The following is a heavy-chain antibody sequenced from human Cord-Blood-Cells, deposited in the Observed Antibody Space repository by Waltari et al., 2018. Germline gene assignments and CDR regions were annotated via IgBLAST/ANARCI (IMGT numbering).Heavy chain of an antibody. D-gene: IGHD1-26*01. CDR1: GFTFSSYS. J-gene: IGHJ5*02. CDR3: ARDLRKVGMGWFDP. V-gene: IGHV3-48*02. Sequence: EVQLVESGGGLVQPGGSLRLSCAASGFTFSSYSMNWVRQGQGKGLEWVYYISSSSNTIYYADSVKGRFTISRDNAKNSLYLQMNSLRDEDTAVYYCARDLRKVGMGWFDPWGQGTLVTVSS. CDR2: ISSSSNTI.